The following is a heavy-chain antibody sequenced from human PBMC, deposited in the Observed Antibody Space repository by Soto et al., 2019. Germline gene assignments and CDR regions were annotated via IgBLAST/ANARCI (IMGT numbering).Heavy chain of an antibody. J-gene: IGHJ6*03. CDR1: GGSFSGYY. CDR3: ARGRGFWSGYHREPPLYYYYMDV. CDR2: INHSGST. D-gene: IGHD3-3*01. V-gene: IGHV4-34*01. Sequence: SETLSLTCAVYGGSFSGYYWSWIRQPPGKGLEWIGEINHSGSTNYNPSLKSRVTISVDTSKNQFSLKLSSVTAADTAVYYCARGRGFWSGYHREPPLYYYYMDVWGKGTTVTVSS.